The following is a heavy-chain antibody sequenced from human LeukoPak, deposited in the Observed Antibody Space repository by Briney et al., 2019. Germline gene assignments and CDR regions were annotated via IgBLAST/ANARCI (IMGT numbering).Heavy chain of an antibody. CDR1: GFTFDDYA. V-gene: IGHV3-9*01. CDR3: AKEGRWLQFGAFDI. D-gene: IGHD5-24*01. CDR2: ISWNSGSI. Sequence: GGSLRLSCAASGFTFDDYAMPWVRQAPGKGLEWVSGISWNSGSIGYADSVKGRFTISRDNAKNSLYLQMNSLRAEDTALYYCAKEGRWLQFGAFDIWGQGTMVTVSS. J-gene: IGHJ3*02.